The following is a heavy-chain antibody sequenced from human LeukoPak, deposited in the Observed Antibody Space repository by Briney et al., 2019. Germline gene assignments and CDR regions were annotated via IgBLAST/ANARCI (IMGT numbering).Heavy chain of an antibody. Sequence: GSLRLSCAASGFTFSSYAMHWVRQAPGKGLEWVAVISYDGSNKYYADSVKGRFTISRDNSKNTLYLQMNSLRAEDTAVYYCARDFGTRGDYTFHYWGQGTLVTVSS. CDR3: ARDFGTRGDYTFHY. CDR2: ISYDGSNK. J-gene: IGHJ4*02. D-gene: IGHD4-17*01. V-gene: IGHV3-30-3*01. CDR1: GFTFSSYA.